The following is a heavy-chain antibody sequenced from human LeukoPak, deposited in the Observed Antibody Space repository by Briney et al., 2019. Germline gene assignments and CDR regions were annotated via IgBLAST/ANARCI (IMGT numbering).Heavy chain of an antibody. V-gene: IGHV1-18*01. J-gene: IGHJ4*02. CDR3: ARDSYYYDSSGYLDY. CDR2: ISAYNGNT. Sequence: VSVKVSCKASGYTFTSYGISWVRQAPGQGLEWMGWISAYNGNTNYAQKLQGRVTMTTDTSTSTAYMELRSLRSDDTAVYYCARDSYYYDSSGYLDYWGQGTLVTVSS. CDR1: GYTFTSYG. D-gene: IGHD3-22*01.